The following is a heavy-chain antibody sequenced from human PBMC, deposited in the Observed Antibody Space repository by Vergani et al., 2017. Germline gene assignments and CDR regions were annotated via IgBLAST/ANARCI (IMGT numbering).Heavy chain of an antibody. CDR1: GVPINNHY. V-gene: IGHV4-59*11. Sequence: QVHLLESGPGLVKPSETLSRICNVSGVPINNHYCNWIRQRPGKTPEWVGYIYYTGLTKYNPSFKSRVTTSVDTSKNQFSLKLSSVTAADTAVYYCARGYYRYHDGTGYWEFDYWVQATLVTDSS. J-gene: IGHJ4*02. CDR2: IYYTGLT. CDR3: ARGYYRYHDGTGYWEFDY. D-gene: IGHD3-22*01.